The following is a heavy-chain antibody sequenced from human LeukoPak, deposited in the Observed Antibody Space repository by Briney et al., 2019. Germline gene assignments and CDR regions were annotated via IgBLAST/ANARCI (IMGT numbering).Heavy chain of an antibody. D-gene: IGHD6-13*01. J-gene: IGHJ6*02. Sequence: PSETLSLTCTVSGGSISSGGYYWSWIRQHPGKGLEWIGYIYYSGSTYCNPSLKSRVTTSVDTSKNQFSLKLSSVTAADTAVYYCARDSRQDSSSWYFDYYYYYGMDVWGQGTTVTVSS. V-gene: IGHV4-31*03. CDR1: GGSISSGGYY. CDR3: ARDSRQDSSSWYFDYYYYYGMDV. CDR2: IYYSGST.